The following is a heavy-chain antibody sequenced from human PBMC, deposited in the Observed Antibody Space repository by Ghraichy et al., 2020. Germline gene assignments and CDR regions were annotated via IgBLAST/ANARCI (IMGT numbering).Heavy chain of an antibody. J-gene: IGHJ5*02. Sequence: SENLSLTCTVSGGSISSSSYYWGWIRQPPGKGLEWIGSIYYSGSTYYNPSLKSRVTISVDTSKNQFSLKLSSVTAADTAVYYCARRYAISAYSSSSEFSYRGRGEIVSWGQGTLVTVSS. V-gene: IGHV4-39*01. CDR3: ARRYAISAYSSSSEFSYRGRGEIVS. D-gene: IGHD6-6*01. CDR1: GGSISSSSYY. CDR2: IYYSGST.